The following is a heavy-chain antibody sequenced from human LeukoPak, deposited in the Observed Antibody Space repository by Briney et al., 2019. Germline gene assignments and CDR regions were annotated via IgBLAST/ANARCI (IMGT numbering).Heavy chain of an antibody. D-gene: IGHD6-25*01. CDR1: GGSISSSSYY. CDR2: IYYSGST. V-gene: IGHV4-39*07. J-gene: IGHJ5*02. CDR3: ARAGRAARIDP. Sequence: PSETLSLTCTVSGGSISSSSYYWGWIRQPPGKGLEWIGSIYYSGSTYYNPSLKSRVTISVDTSKNQFSLKLSSVTAADTAVYYCARAGRAARIDPWGQGTLVTVSS.